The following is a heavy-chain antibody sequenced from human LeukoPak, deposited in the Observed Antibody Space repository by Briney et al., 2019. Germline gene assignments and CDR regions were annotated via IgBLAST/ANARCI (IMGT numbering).Heavy chain of an antibody. D-gene: IGHD6-13*01. V-gene: IGHV3-66*01. Sequence: GGSLRLSCAASGFTVSSNYMSWVRQAPGKGLEWVSVIYSGGTTYYADSVKGRFTISRDNSKNTLYLQMNSLRVEDTAVYFRARDPAAGIDYWGQGPLVTVSS. CDR1: GFTVSSNY. CDR2: IYSGGTT. CDR3: ARDPAAGIDY. J-gene: IGHJ4*02.